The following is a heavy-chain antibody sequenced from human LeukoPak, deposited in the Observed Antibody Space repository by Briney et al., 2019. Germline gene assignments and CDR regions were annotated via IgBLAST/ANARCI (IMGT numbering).Heavy chain of an antibody. Sequence: GGSLRLSCAASGFTFSSYAMSCVRQAPGKGLGWVSAISGSGDNTYYADFVRGRFTISRDNSRNTLYLQMNSLRAEDTAVYYCAKILDTVTSFYYGMDVWGQGTSVTVSS. CDR3: AKILDTVTSFYYGMDV. CDR2: ISGSGDNT. J-gene: IGHJ6*02. V-gene: IGHV3-23*01. CDR1: GFTFSSYA. D-gene: IGHD3-9*01.